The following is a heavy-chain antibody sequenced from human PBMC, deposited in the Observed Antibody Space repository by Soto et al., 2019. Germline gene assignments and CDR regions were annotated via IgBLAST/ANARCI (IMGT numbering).Heavy chain of an antibody. Sequence: SETLSLTCAVYGGSFSGYYWSWIRQPPGKGLEWIGEINHSGSTNYNPSLKSRVTISVDTSKNQFSLKLSSVTAADTAVYYCARGPVGKWLPTRWFDXWGQGTLVTVSX. CDR2: INHSGST. CDR1: GGSFSGYY. D-gene: IGHD5-12*01. V-gene: IGHV4-34*01. CDR3: ARGPVGKWLPTRWFDX. J-gene: IGHJ4*02.